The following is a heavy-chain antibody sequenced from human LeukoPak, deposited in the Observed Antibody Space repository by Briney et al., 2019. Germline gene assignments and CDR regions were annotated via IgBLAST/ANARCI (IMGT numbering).Heavy chain of an antibody. CDR3: ATETEYSNYDAFDI. CDR2: ISGGNNAI. V-gene: IGHV3-48*03. Sequence: GGSVRLSCAASGFTFTKYEMNWVRQAPGKGLEWISYISGGNNAIYYADSVKGRFTISRDNGKNSLYLHMSSLRADDTAIYYCATETEYSNYDAFDIWGQGTMVTVSS. J-gene: IGHJ3*02. CDR1: GFTFTKYE. D-gene: IGHD4-11*01.